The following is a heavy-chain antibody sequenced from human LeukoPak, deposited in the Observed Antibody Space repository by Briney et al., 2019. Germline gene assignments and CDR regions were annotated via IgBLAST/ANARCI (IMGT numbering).Heavy chain of an antibody. CDR2: INPNSGGR. CDR1: GYTFTGYY. CDR3: ARRLGLRWDLQAFDI. V-gene: IGHV1-2*02. Sequence: ASVKVSCKASGYTFTGYYMHWVRQAPGQGLEWMGWINPNSGGRNYAQKFQGRVTMTRDTSISTAYMELSRLRSEDTAVYYCARRLGLRWDLQAFDIWGQGTMVTVSS. J-gene: IGHJ3*02. D-gene: IGHD4-23*01.